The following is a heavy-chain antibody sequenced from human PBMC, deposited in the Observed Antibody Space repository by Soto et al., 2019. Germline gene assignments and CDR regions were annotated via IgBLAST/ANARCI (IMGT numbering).Heavy chain of an antibody. CDR3: ARDHGPRTYYYSGLDV. CDR1: VFTFIYYY. V-gene: IGHV3-11*05. CDR2: ISCCSRHA. J-gene: IGHJ6*02. Sequence: GGSLSLSCSSSVFTFIYYYMSWIRQAPGNGLEWLSYISCCSRHANYADSVKVVFAIAIDNAKNSLYLKMNNLKFEDAAVYFCARDHGPRTYYYSGLDVWGQGTTVPVS.